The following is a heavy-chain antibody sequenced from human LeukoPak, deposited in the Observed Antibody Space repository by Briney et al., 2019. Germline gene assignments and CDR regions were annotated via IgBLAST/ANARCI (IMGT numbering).Heavy chain of an antibody. Sequence: SETLSLTRTVSGGSISSYYWSWIRQPPGKGLEWIGYIYYSGSTNYNPSLKSRVTISVDTSKNQFSLKLSSVTAADTAVYYCARVRITGTTTAFDYWGQGTLVTVSS. CDR1: GGSISSYY. J-gene: IGHJ4*02. CDR3: ARVRITGTTTAFDY. D-gene: IGHD1-7*01. CDR2: IYYSGST. V-gene: IGHV4-59*01.